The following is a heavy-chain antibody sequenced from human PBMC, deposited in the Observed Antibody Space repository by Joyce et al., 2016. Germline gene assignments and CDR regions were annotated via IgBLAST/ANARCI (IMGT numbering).Heavy chain of an antibody. V-gene: IGHV3-30*03. J-gene: IGHJ6*02. CDR2: VSNDGGIQ. D-gene: IGHD2-8*01. CDR1: GFTFRSYG. Sequence: QVQLVESGGGVVQPGRSLRLSCAASGFTFRSYGMHWVRQAPGKGLEWVAGVSNDGGIQFCADSVKGRFTISRDNSKNTLYLQMNSLRVEDTAVYYCARDSKWGYAMDVWGQGTTVTVS. CDR3: ARDSKWGYAMDV.